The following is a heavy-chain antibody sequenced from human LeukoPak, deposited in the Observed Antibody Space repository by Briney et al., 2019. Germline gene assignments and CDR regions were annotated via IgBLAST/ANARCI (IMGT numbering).Heavy chain of an antibody. D-gene: IGHD3-10*01. CDR3: AKEVGWFNASDV. CDR1: GFTFSSFG. CDR2: ISSVGHTN. V-gene: IGHV3-30*18. J-gene: IGHJ3*01. Sequence: GGSVRLSCTASGFTFSSFGMHWVRQAPGKGLEWVTAISSVGHTNKSADSVKGRFTISRDNSKNTLYLQMHSLREDDTAVYYCAKEVGWFNASDVWGQGTMVTVSS.